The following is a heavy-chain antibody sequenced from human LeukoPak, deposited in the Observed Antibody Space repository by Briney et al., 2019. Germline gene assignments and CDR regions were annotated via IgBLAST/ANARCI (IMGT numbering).Heavy chain of an antibody. CDR2: IYHSGST. D-gene: IGHD4-17*01. Sequence: SETLSLTCAVSGGSISSSNWWSWVRQPPGKGLEWIGEIYHSGSTNYNPSLKSRVTISVDKSKNQFSLKLSSVTAADTAVYYCATLASLNDYGDYEDRGGTTPGYFDLWGRGTLVTVSS. CDR1: GGSISSSNW. J-gene: IGHJ2*01. V-gene: IGHV4-4*02. CDR3: ATLASLNDYGDYEDRGGTTPGYFDL.